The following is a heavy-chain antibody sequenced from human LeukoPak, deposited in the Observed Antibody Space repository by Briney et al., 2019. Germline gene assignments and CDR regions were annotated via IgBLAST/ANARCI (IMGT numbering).Heavy chain of an antibody. J-gene: IGHJ6*03. V-gene: IGHV1-69*13. Sequence: SVKVSCKASGGTLSSYAFSWVRQAPGQGLEWMGGIIPIFGTGNYAQNFQGRVTLTADESTGTAYMELSSLTSEDTAVYYCAKQGEIGLVQVPRKNYYYYYMDVWGKGTTVTVSS. CDR1: GGTLSSYA. CDR3: AKQGEIGLVQVPRKNYYYYYMDV. D-gene: IGHD6-6*01. CDR2: IIPIFGTG.